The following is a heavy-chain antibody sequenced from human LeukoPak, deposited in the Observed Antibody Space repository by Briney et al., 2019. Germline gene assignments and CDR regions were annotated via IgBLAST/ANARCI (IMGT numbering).Heavy chain of an antibody. D-gene: IGHD3-3*01. CDR2: MNPNSGNT. J-gene: IGHJ3*02. V-gene: IGHV1-8*01. CDR1: RYTFTSYD. CDR3: ARVGAYKYYDFWSGYYTDAFDI. Sequence: ASVKVSCKASRYTFTSYDINWVRQATGQGLEWMGWMNPNSGNTGYAQKFQGRVTMTRNTSISTAYMELSSLRSEDTAVYYCARVGAYKYYDFWSGYYTDAFDIWGQGTMVTVSS.